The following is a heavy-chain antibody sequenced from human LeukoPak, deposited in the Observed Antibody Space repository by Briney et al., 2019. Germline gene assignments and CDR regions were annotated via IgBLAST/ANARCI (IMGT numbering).Heavy chain of an antibody. V-gene: IGHV1-18*01. D-gene: IGHD6-19*01. CDR3: ARDFPAVAGGRGGIDNWFDP. CDR2: ISAYNGNT. Sequence: ASVKVSCKASGYTFTSYGISWVRQAPGQGLEWMGWISAYNGNTNYAQKLQGRVTMTTDTSTSTAYMELRRLRLDDTAVYYCARDFPAVAGGRGGIDNWFDPWGQGTLVTVSS. J-gene: IGHJ5*02. CDR1: GYTFTSYG.